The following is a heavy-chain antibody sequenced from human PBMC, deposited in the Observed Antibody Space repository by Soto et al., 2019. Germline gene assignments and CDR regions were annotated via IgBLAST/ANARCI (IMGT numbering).Heavy chain of an antibody. J-gene: IGHJ4*02. CDR3: AKPGSYYTY. D-gene: IGHD1-26*01. V-gene: IGHV3-30*18. Sequence: WGSLRLSCAASGFTFSSYGIHLVRQAPGKWLEWVAVISYDGSNKYYADSVKGRFTISRDNSKNTLYLQMNSLRAEDTAVYYCAKPGSYYTYWGQGTLVTVSS. CDR2: ISYDGSNK. CDR1: GFTFSSYG.